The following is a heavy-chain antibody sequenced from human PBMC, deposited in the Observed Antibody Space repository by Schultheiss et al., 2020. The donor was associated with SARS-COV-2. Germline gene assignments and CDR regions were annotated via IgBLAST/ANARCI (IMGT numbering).Heavy chain of an antibody. CDR1: GGSISSGGYS. J-gene: IGHJ4*02. CDR3: ARGRLYDVRGTALWGNSFDS. D-gene: IGHD3-16*01. V-gene: IGHV4-30-2*01. Sequence: SETLSLTCAVSGGSISSGGYSWSWIRQPPGKGLEWIGYIYHSGNSYYNPSLKSRVTISVDRSKNQFSLKLSSVTAADTAVYYCARGRLYDVRGTALWGNSFDSWGQGTLVTVSS. CDR2: IYHSGNS.